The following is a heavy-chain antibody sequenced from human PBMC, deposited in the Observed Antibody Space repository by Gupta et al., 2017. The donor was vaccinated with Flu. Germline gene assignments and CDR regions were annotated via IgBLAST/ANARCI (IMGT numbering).Heavy chain of an antibody. CDR3: RMVTVRPACDY. Sequence: FGNAWVGGARRAQGKGLEWFGRIKRKADGDTTHYAALVKRRFTISRDATKNTLYLQMNSLKAEDIAVYYCRMVTVRPACDYWGQGTLVTVSS. CDR1: FGNAW. D-gene: IGHD6-6*01. J-gene: IGHJ4*02. V-gene: IGHV3-15*01. CDR2: IKRKADGDTT.